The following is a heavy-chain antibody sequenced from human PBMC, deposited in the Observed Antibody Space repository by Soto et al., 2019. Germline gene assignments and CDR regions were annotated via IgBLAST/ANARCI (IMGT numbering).Heavy chain of an antibody. Sequence: QVQLVESGGGVVQPGRSLRLSCAASGFTFSSCAMHWVRQAPGKGLEWVAVILYDGSNKYYADSVKGRFTISRDNSKNTLYLQMNSLRAEDTAVYYCARDKGRTTVNTFDYWGQGTLVTVSS. CDR1: GFTFSSCA. J-gene: IGHJ4*02. D-gene: IGHD4-17*01. V-gene: IGHV3-30-3*01. CDR3: ARDKGRTTVNTFDY. CDR2: ILYDGSNK.